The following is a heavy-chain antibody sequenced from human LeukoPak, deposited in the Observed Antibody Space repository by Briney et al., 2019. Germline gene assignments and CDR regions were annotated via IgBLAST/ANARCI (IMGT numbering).Heavy chain of an antibody. CDR3: ARDRPLLYYYDSSGYYGDFDY. CDR2: INHSGST. V-gene: IGHV4-34*01. D-gene: IGHD3-22*01. Sequence: SETLSLTCAAYGGSFSGYYWSWIRQPPGKGLEWIGEINHSGSTNYNPSLKSRVTISVDTSKNQFSLKLSSVTAADTAVYYCARDRPLLYYYDSSGYYGDFDYWGQGTLVTVSS. J-gene: IGHJ4*02. CDR1: GGSFSGYY.